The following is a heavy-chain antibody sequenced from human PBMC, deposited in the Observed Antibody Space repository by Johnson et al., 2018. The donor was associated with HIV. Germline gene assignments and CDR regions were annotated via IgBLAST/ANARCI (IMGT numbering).Heavy chain of an antibody. CDR2: ISYDGSNK. V-gene: IGHV3-30*03. Sequence: QVQLVESGGGVVQPGRSLRLSCAASGFTFSSYGMHWVRQAPGKGLEWVAVISYDGSNKYYADPVKGRFTIPRDNSKNSLYLQMNSLTAGDTAVYYCARGYYYGSGSYYNSGAFDIWGQGTMVTVSS. CDR3: ARGYYYGSGSYYNSGAFDI. D-gene: IGHD3-10*01. J-gene: IGHJ3*02. CDR1: GFTFSSYG.